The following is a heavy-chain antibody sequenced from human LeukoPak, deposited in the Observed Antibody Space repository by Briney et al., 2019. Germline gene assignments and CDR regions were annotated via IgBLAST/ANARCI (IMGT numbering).Heavy chain of an antibody. CDR2: IIPIFGTA. Sequence: SVKVSCKASGGTFSSYAISWVRQAPGQGLEWMGGIIPIFGTAIYAQKFQGRVTITADESTSTAYMELSSLRSEDTAVYYCAPYYYDSSGYDDAFDIWGQGTMVTVSS. CDR3: APYYYDSSGYDDAFDI. CDR1: GGTFSSYA. D-gene: IGHD3-22*01. J-gene: IGHJ3*02. V-gene: IGHV1-69*13.